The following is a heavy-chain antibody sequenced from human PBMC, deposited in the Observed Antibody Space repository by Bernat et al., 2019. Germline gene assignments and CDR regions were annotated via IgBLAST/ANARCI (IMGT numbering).Heavy chain of an antibody. Sequence: QVQLVQSGAEVKKPGASVKVSCKVSGYTLTELSMHWVRQAPGKGLEWMGGFDPEDGETIYAQKFQGRVTMTEDTSTDTAYMGLSSLGSEDTAVYYCATDLGVVAATQLDYWGQGTLVTVSS. CDR1: GYTLTELS. CDR3: ATDLGVVAATQLDY. CDR2: FDPEDGET. J-gene: IGHJ4*02. V-gene: IGHV1-24*01. D-gene: IGHD2-15*01.